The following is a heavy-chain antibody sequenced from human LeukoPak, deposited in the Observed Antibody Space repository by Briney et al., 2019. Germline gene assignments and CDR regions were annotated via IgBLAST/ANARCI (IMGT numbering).Heavy chain of an antibody. J-gene: IGHJ3*02. CDR1: GYTFTGYY. V-gene: IGHV1-2*02. D-gene: IGHD2-2*01. CDR3: ARDCSSTSCLFDI. CDR2: INPNSGGT. Sequence: GASVKVSCKASGYTFTGYYMHWVRQAPGQGLEWMGWINPNSGGTNYAQKFQGRVTMTRDTSISTAYMELSRLRSDDTAVYYCARDCSSTSCLFDIWGQGTMVTVSS.